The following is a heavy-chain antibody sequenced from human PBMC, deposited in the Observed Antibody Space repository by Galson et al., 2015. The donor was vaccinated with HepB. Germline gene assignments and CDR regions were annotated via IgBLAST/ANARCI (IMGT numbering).Heavy chain of an antibody. CDR2: ISYDASNE. CDR3: ARDIDDSGWFKYYFDN. D-gene: IGHD6-19*01. V-gene: IGHV3-30*04. Sequence: SLRLSCAASGFNFNGYAMHWVRQSPGMGLEWMAVISYDASNEYYADSVKGRFTVSRNKSKNTLSLQMNSVRPEDTGVYYCARDIDDSGWFKYYFDNWGRGTLVTVSS. J-gene: IGHJ4*02. CDR1: GFNFNGYA.